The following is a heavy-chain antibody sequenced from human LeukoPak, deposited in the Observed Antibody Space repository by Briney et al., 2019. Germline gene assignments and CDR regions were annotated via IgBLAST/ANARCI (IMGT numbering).Heavy chain of an antibody. J-gene: IGHJ4*02. V-gene: IGHV4-59*01. D-gene: IGHD2-15*01. CDR2: IYYSGST. CDR3: ARVVLGYCSGGSCRGYYFDY. CDR1: SGSISSYY. Sequence: SETLSLTCTVSSGSISSYYWSWIRQPPGKGLEWIGYIYYSGSTNYNPSLKSRVTISVDTSKNQFSLKLSSVTAADTAVYYCARVVLGYCSGGSCRGYYFDYWGQGTLVTVSS.